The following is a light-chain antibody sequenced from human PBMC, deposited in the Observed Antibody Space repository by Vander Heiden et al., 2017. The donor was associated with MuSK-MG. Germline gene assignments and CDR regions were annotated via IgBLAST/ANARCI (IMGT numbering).Light chain of an antibody. CDR2: GNS. CDR1: SSNIGAGYD. J-gene: IGLJ2*01. Sequence: QSVLTQPPSVSGAPGQRVTISCTGSSSNIGAGYDVHWYQQLPGTAPKLLIYGNSNRPSEVPDRFSGSKSGTSASLAITGLQAEDEADYYCQSYDSSLHVVFGGGTKLTVI. V-gene: IGLV1-40*01. CDR3: QSYDSSLHVV.